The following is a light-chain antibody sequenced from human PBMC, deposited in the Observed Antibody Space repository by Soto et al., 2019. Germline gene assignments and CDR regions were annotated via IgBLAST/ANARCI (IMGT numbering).Light chain of an antibody. CDR1: SSDVGGYNY. J-gene: IGLJ2*01. Sequence: QSALTQPASVSGSPGQSITISCTGTSSDVGGYNYVSWYQQHPGKAPKLMIYEVSNRPSGVSNRFSDSKSGNTASLTISGLQAVDEADYYCRSYTSSSTLVVFGGGTQLTVL. CDR3: RSYTSSSTLVV. V-gene: IGLV2-14*01. CDR2: EVS.